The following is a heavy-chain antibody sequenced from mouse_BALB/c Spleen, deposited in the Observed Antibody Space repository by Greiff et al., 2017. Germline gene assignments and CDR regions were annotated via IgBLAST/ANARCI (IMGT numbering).Heavy chain of an antibody. CDR2: IDPANGNT. CDR1: GFNIKDTY. V-gene: IGHV14-3*02. J-gene: IGHJ4*01. CDR3: AREEGQVSYAMDY. D-gene: IGHD3-3*01. Sequence: VQLKESGAELVKPGASVKLSCTASGFNIKDTYMHWVKQRPEQGLEWIGRIDPANGNTKYDPKFQGKATITADTSSNTAYLQLSSLTSEDTAVYYCAREEGQVSYAMDYWGQGTSVTVSS.